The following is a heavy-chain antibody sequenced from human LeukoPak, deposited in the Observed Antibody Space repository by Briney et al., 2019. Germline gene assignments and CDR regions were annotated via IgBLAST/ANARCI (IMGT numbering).Heavy chain of an antibody. CDR1: GFTVSSNF. D-gene: IGHD2-2*01. V-gene: IGHV3-23*01. J-gene: IGHJ4*02. CDR2: ISGSGGST. Sequence: GGSLRLSCAASGFTVSSNFMSWVRQAPGKGLEWVSAISGSGGSTYYADSVKGRFTISRDNSKNTLYLQMNSLRAEDTAVYYCAKGRYCSSTSCYQGAAAGQYYFDYWGQGTLVTVSS. CDR3: AKGRYCSSTSCYQGAAAGQYYFDY.